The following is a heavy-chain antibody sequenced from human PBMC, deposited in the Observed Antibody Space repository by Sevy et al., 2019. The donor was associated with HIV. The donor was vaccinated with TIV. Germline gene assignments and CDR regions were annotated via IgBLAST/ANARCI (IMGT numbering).Heavy chain of an antibody. CDR3: AKDINRGCDGINCYPYYYYFYGLDV. D-gene: IGHD2-21*01. CDR2: ISWNSRNV. Sequence: GGSLRLSCAASGFPFNDHAQHWVRQVPGKGLEWVSGISWNSRNVGYADSVKGRFTISRDNANHFLYLEMNSLRPEDTAFYYCAKDINRGCDGINCYPYYYYFYGLDVRGQGTTVTVSS. V-gene: IGHV3-9*01. J-gene: IGHJ6*02. CDR1: GFPFNDHA.